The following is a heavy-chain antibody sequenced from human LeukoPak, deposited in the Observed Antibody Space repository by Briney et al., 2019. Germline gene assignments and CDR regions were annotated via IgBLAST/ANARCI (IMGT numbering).Heavy chain of an antibody. D-gene: IGHD2-15*01. Sequence: PGGSLRLSCAASGITFSSYGIHWVRQAPGKGLEWVAVISYDGSNKYYADSVKGRFTISRDNSKNTLYLQMNSLRAEDTAVYYGASERVAIFDCWGQGTLVTVYS. CDR1: GITFSSYG. V-gene: IGHV3-30*03. CDR2: ISYDGSNK. J-gene: IGHJ4*02. CDR3: ASERVAIFDC.